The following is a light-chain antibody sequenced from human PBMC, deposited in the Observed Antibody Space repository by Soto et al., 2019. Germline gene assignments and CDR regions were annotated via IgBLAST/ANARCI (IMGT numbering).Light chain of an antibody. V-gene: IGKV4-1*01. CDR2: WAS. J-gene: IGKJ2*01. CDR3: QQYYSTPYT. CDR1: QSILYNSTNNNY. Sequence: DVVMTQSPDSLAVSLGERATLNCKSSQSILYNSTNNNYLTWYQQKPGQPPKLLIYWASTRESGVPDRFSGSGSGTDFTLTISSLQAEDVAVYYCQQYYSTPYTFGQGTKLEIK.